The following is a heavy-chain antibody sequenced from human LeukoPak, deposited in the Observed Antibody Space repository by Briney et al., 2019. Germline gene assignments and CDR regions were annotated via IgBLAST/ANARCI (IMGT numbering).Heavy chain of an antibody. CDR2: ISSSSSYI. J-gene: IGHJ3*02. Sequence: PGGSLRLSRAASGFTFSSYSMNWVRQAPGKGLEWVSSISSSSSYIYYADSVKGRFTISRDNAKNSLYLQMNSLRAEDTAVYYCASPSSGIAVAGTPHAFDIWGQGTMVTVSS. CDR3: ASPSSGIAVAGTPHAFDI. CDR1: GFTFSSYS. V-gene: IGHV3-21*01. D-gene: IGHD6-19*01.